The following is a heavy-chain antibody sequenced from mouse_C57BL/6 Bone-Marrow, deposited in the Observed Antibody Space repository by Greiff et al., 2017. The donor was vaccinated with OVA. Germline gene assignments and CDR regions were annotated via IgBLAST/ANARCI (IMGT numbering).Heavy chain of an antibody. CDR3: ARGGGAMDY. Sequence: QVQLKESGAELVRPGTSVKVSCKASGYAFTNYLIEWVKQRPGQGLEWIGVINPGSGGTNYNEKFKGKATLTADKSSSTAYMQLSSLTSEDSAVYFCARGGGAMDYWGQGTSVTVSS. CDR2: INPGSGGT. V-gene: IGHV1-54*01. J-gene: IGHJ4*01. CDR1: GYAFTNYL.